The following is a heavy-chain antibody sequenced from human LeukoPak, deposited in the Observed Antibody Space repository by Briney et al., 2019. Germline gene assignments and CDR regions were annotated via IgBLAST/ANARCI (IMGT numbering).Heavy chain of an antibody. J-gene: IGHJ4*02. D-gene: IGHD5-18*01. CDR3: ARSVLGYSYGLHIDY. V-gene: IGHV4-59*01. Sequence: SETLSLTCTVSGXSISSYYGSWIRQSPGEGLEWIGYIHYRGSTNYNPSLKSRVTISVDTSKNQFSLKLSSLTAADTAVYYCARSVLGYSYGLHIDYWGQGILVTVSS. CDR1: GXSISSYY. CDR2: IHYRGST.